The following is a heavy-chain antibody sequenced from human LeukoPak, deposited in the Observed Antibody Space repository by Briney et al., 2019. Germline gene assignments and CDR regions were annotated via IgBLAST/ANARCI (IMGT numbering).Heavy chain of an antibody. D-gene: IGHD6-13*01. V-gene: IGHV1-69*04. CDR2: IIPILGIA. CDR1: GGTFSSYA. J-gene: IGHJ6*02. CDR3: ARVAAAGTNYYYYGMDV. Sequence: ASVKVSCKASGGTFSSYAISWVRQAPGQGLEWMGRIIPILGIANYAQMFQGRVTITADKSTSTAYMELSSLRSEDTAVYYCARVAAAGTNYYYYGMDVWGQGTTVTVSS.